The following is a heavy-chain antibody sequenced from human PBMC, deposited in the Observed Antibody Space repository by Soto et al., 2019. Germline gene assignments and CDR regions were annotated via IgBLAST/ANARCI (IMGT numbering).Heavy chain of an antibody. V-gene: IGHV4-34*01. CDR3: ATGMASAWELVAY. CDR1: GGSFSAYY. CDR2: INHSGHT. D-gene: IGHD1-26*01. J-gene: IGHJ4*02. Sequence: QVQLQQWGAGLLKPSETLSLTCAVYGGSFSAYYWSWIRQPPGNGLEWIGEINHSGHTNSNPSLKSRGTISESTSKNQSSLELSSVTAADTAVYYCATGMASAWELVAYWGQGTLVTVSS.